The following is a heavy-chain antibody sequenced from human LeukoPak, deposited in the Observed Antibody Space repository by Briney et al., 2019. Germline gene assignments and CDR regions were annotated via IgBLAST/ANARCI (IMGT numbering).Heavy chain of an antibody. Sequence: PSQTLSLTCTVSGGSISSGGYYWSWIRQHPGKGLEWIGYIYYSGSTYYNPSLKSRVTISVDTSKNQFSLKLSSVTAADTDVYYCARGGLLFWFDPWGQGTLVTVSS. D-gene: IGHD3-10*01. J-gene: IGHJ5*02. CDR2: IYYSGST. V-gene: IGHV4-31*03. CDR1: GGSISSGGYY. CDR3: ARGGLLFWFDP.